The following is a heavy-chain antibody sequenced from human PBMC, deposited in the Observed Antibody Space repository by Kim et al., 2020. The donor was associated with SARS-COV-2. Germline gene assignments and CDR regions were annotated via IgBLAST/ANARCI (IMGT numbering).Heavy chain of an antibody. D-gene: IGHD2-15*01. V-gene: IGHV3-30*18. CDR2: ISHDGINN. CDR3: AKDRDSDYGMDV. Sequence: GGSLRLSCAASGFTFNIYGMHWVRQAPGKGLEWVAVISHDGINNYYADSVKGRFTISRDNSKNTLYLQMNSLRAEDTAVYYCAKDRDSDYGMDVWGQGTT. J-gene: IGHJ6*02. CDR1: GFTFNIYG.